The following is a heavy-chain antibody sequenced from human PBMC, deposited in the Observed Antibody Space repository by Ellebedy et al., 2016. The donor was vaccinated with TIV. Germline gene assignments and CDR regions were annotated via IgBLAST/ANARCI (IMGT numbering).Heavy chain of an antibody. J-gene: IGHJ6*02. CDR2: VSAYSGNT. CDR1: GYRFIDYG. Sequence: AASVKVSCKSSGYRFIDYGVTWVRQAPGQGLGWMGWVSAYSGNTNYAENLQGRVTMTTDTSTDTAYMELRSLRSDDTAVYFCARYSGSGTYYRNGMDVWGQGTTVTVSS. V-gene: IGHV1-18*01. CDR3: ARYSGSGTYYRNGMDV. D-gene: IGHD3-10*01.